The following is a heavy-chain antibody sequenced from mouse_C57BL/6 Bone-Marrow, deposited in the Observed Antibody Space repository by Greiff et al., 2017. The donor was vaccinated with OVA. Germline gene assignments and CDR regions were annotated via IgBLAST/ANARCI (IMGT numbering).Heavy chain of an antibody. CDR2: IYPGSGGT. V-gene: IGHV1-9*01. D-gene: IGHD4-1*01. Sequence: QVQLQQSGAELMKPGASVKLSCKATGYTFTGYWLEWVKPRHGHSLEWIGVIYPGSGGTNYNEKFKGKATFTADTSSNTAYMQLSSLADEDSAIYSSARLGHWRFCYFDVWGTGTTLTVSS. J-gene: IGHJ1*03. CDR1: GYTFTGYW. CDR3: ARLGHWRFCYFDV.